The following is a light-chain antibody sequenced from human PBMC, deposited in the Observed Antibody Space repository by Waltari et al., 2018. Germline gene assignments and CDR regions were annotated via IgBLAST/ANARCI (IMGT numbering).Light chain of an antibody. J-gene: IGLJ3*02. V-gene: IGLV2-23*01. CDR1: SSDVGCYNL. CDR3: CSYAGSSSWV. Sequence: QSALTPPASVSGSPGQSITISCSGTSSDVGCYNLASWSQQHPGKAPKLMIYQGSKRTSGVSNRYSGSKSGNTASLTISGLQAEDEADYYCCSYAGSSSWVFGGGTKLTVL. CDR2: QGS.